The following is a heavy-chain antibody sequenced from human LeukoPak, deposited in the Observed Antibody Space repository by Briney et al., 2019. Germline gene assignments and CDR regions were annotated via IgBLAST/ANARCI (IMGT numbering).Heavy chain of an antibody. CDR3: ARGPQFSGPGWFDP. V-gene: IGHV3-21*01. D-gene: IGHD3-10*01. Sequence: PGGSLRLSCAASGFTVSSNYMSWVRQAPGKGLECVSSITFSSSHIYYADSVTGRFTISRDNTKDSLYLQMNSLRAEDTAIYYCARGPQFSGPGWFDPWGQGTLVTVSS. CDR2: ITFSSSHI. CDR1: GFTVSSNY. J-gene: IGHJ5*02.